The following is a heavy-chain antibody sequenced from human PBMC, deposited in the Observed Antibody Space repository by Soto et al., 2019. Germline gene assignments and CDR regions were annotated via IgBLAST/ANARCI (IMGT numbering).Heavy chain of an antibody. V-gene: IGHV1-69*13. CDR2: IIPIFGTA. CDR3: ARDRFGHLWCYCYSLANFFFYH. J-gene: IGHJ4*02. CDR1: GGTFSSYA. D-gene: IGHD2-21*02. Sequence: GASVKVSCKASGGTFSSYAISWVRQAPGQGLEWMGGIIPIFGTANYAQKFQGRVTITADESTSTAYMELSSLRSEDTAVYYCARDRFGHLWCYCYSLANFFFYHWGQGNMVTVSP.